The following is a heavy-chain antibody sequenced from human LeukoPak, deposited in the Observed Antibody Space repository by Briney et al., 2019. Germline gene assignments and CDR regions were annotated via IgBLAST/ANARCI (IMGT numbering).Heavy chain of an antibody. V-gene: IGHV4-4*07. J-gene: IGHJ2*01. CDR2: IYTSGST. D-gene: IGHD6-19*01. CDR1: GGSISSYY. CDR3: ARDCKQWTARGWYFDL. Sequence: SETLSLTCTVSGGSISSYYWSWIRQPAGEGLEWIGRIYTSGSTNYNPSLKSRVTMSVDTSKNQFSLKLSSVTAADTAVYYCARDCKQWTARGWYFDLWGRGTLVTVSS.